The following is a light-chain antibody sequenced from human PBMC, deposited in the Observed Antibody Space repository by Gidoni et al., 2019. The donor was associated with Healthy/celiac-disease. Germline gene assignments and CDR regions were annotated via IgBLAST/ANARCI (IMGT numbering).Light chain of an antibody. CDR3: QQYNSFPFT. J-gene: IGKJ5*01. CDR2: AAT. V-gene: IGKV1-12*01. CDR1: PGISSW. Sequence: DNHMTQSPAYVSASVGERVTITCLASPGISSWLSWYQQKPGKAPMLLIYAATSLQSGVPSRFSGSGSGTYFTLTISSLQHEDFATYYCQQYNSFPFTFGQGTRLEIK.